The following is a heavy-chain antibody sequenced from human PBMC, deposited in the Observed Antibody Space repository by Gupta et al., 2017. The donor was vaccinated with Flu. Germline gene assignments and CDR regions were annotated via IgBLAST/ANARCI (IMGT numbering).Heavy chain of an antibody. Sequence: EVQLVESGGGLVQPGGSLRLSCAASGFTFSDYWMAWVRQAPGKGLEWVANIKEDGSVKNYVDSVKGRFAISRDNARNSVYLQMNSLGADDTAVYYCARNRGWQQFDYWGQGALVTVSS. CDR3: ARNRGWQQFDY. CDR2: IKEDGSVK. D-gene: IGHD5-24*01. V-gene: IGHV3-7*01. CDR1: GFTFSDYW. J-gene: IGHJ4*02.